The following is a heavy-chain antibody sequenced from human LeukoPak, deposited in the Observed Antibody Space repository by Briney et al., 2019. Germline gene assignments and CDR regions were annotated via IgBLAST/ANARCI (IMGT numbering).Heavy chain of an antibody. Sequence: PSETLSLTCTVSGGSISSGDYYWSWIRQPPGKGLEWIGYIYYSGSTNYNPSLKSRVTISVDTSKNQFSLKLSSVTAADTAVYYYARQDYYDSRLFDPWGQGTLVTVSS. V-gene: IGHV4-61*08. J-gene: IGHJ5*02. CDR1: GGSISSGDYY. D-gene: IGHD3-22*01. CDR2: IYYSGST. CDR3: ARQDYYDSRLFDP.